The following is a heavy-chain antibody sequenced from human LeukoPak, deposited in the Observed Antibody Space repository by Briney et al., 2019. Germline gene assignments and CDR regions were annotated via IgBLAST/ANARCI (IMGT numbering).Heavy chain of an antibody. V-gene: IGHV3-23*01. Sequence: PGGSLRLSCAASGFTFSNYAMTWVRQAPGKGLEWVSAISVTITKTYYADSVKGRFTISRDNSKNTLYLQMNSLRAEDTAVYYCAKDSYYYDSSGYLPGDYWGQGTLVTVSS. CDR3: AKDSYYYDSSGYLPGDY. CDR1: GFTFSNYA. J-gene: IGHJ4*02. D-gene: IGHD3-22*01. CDR2: ISVTITKT.